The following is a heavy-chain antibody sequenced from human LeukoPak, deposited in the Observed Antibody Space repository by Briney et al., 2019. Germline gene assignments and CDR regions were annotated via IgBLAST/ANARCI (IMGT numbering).Heavy chain of an antibody. D-gene: IGHD1-26*01. J-gene: IGHJ4*02. V-gene: IGHV1-69*04. CDR2: IIPILGIA. CDR1: GGTFSSYA. CDR3: AISSYSGSYWNDY. Sequence: ASVKVSCKASGGTFSSYAISWVRQAPGQGLEWMGRIIPILGIANYAQKFQGRVTITADKSTSTAYMELSSLRSEDTAVYYCAISSYSGSYWNDYWGQGTLVTVSS.